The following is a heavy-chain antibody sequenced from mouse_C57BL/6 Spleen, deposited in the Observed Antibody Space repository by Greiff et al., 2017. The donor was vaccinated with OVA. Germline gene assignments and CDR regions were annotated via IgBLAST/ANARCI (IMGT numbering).Heavy chain of an antibody. V-gene: IGHV1-55*01. Sequence: QVQLQQSGAELVKPGASVKMSCKASGYTFTSYWITWVKQRPGQGLEWIGDIYPGSGSTNYNEKFKSKATLTVDTSSSTAYMQLSSLTSEDSAVYYCARWEDYGPRWGFAYWGQGTLVTVSA. CDR3: ARWEDYGPRWGFAY. D-gene: IGHD1-1*01. J-gene: IGHJ3*01. CDR2: IYPGSGST. CDR1: GYTFTSYW.